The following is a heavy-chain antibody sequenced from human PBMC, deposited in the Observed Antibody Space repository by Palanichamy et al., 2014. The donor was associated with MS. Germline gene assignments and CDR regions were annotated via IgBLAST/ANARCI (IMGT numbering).Heavy chain of an antibody. Sequence: EVQLVESGGGLVQPGGSLRLSCAASGFTFRSYWMHWVRQVPGKGLVWVSRINGDGSSTSYADSVKGRFTISRDNAKNTVYLQMNSLRAEDTAVYYCRGYSHGDDAFDIWGRGTMVTVPS. V-gene: IGHV3-74*01. CDR3: RGYSHGDDAFDI. CDR1: GFTFRSYW. D-gene: IGHD5-18*01. J-gene: IGHJ3*02. CDR2: INGDGSST.